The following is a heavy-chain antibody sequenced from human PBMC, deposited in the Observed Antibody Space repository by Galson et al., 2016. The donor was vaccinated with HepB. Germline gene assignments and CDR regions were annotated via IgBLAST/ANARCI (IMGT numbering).Heavy chain of an antibody. V-gene: IGHV3-11*01. D-gene: IGHD3-3*01. CDR3: VRGDYGFDI. CDR1: GFMFSAYV. CDR2: ISARSDVI. Sequence: SLRLSCAASGFMFSAYVMAWIRQTPEKGLQCVAYISARSDVIYHVDSVEGRFTISRDNAQSSLFLQMNSLRVEDNAIYYCVRGDYGFDIWGQGTKVTVSS. J-gene: IGHJ6*02.